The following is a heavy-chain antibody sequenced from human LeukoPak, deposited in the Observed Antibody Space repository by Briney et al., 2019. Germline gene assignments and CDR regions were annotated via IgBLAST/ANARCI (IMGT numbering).Heavy chain of an antibody. CDR1: GGSISSSSYY. V-gene: IGHV4-39*01. CDR3: ARGGLLPKGFDY. CDR2: IYYSGST. Sequence: SETLSLTCTVSGGSISSSSYYWGWIRQPPGKGLEWIGSIYYSGSTYYNPSLKSRVTISVDTSKNQFSLKLSSVTAADTAVYYCARGGLLPKGFDYWGQGTLVTVSS. J-gene: IGHJ4*02. D-gene: IGHD3-22*01.